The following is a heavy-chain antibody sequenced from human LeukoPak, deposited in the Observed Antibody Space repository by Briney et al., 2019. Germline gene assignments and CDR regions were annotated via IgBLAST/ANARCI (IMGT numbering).Heavy chain of an antibody. Sequence: GGSLRLSCAGSGFTFRSYWMSWVRQAPGKGLEWVANIRQDGSEKYYVDSVKGRFTISRDNAKNSLYLQMNSLRAEDTAVYYCARASGIAVAGTGFGYWGQGTLVTVSS. CDR3: ARASGIAVAGTGFGY. V-gene: IGHV3-7*01. J-gene: IGHJ4*02. D-gene: IGHD6-19*01. CDR2: IRQDGSEK. CDR1: GFTFRSYW.